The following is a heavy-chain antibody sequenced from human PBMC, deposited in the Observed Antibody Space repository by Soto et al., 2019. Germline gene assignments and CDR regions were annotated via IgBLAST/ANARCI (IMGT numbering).Heavy chain of an antibody. J-gene: IGHJ4*02. V-gene: IGHV4-59*08. D-gene: IGHD3-22*01. Sequence: SSETLSLTCTVSGDSFTSYFWSWLRQPPGKGLEWIGYVYHTGSTEYNPSLESRVVISIDTSKNQFSLNLNSVTAADTAVYYCATRVPNSRAYVGVFAYRGQGTQVTVSS. CDR2: VYHTGST. CDR3: ATRVPNSRAYVGVFAY. CDR1: GDSFTSYF.